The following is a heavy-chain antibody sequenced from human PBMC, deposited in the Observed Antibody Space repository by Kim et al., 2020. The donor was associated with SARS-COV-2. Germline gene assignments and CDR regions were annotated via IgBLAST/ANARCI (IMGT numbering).Heavy chain of an antibody. CDR1: GGSFSGYY. V-gene: IGHV4-34*01. D-gene: IGHD5-12*01. CDR3: ARSGWLRLVDAFDI. Sequence: SETLSLTCAVYGGSFSGYYWSWIRQPPGKGLEWIGEINHSGSTNYNPSLKSRVTISVDTSKNQFSLKLSSVTAADTAVYYCARSGWLRLVDAFDIWGQGTMVTVSS. J-gene: IGHJ3*02. CDR2: INHSGST.